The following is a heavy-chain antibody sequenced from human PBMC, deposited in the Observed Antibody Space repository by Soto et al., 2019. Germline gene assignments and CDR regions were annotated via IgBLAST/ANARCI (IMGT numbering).Heavy chain of an antibody. Sequence: QVQLVESGGGVVQPGTSLKLSCAASGFTFDDFGFHWVRQAPGKGLEWVATLSYDGSHEYYADSVKGRFTISRDNSKITLYLQMNRLKTEDTAMYYCAKEMFPRTVLDSSSPWGAYWGQGTLVTVSP. V-gene: IGHV3-30*18. J-gene: IGHJ4*02. CDR1: GFTFDDFG. D-gene: IGHD6-6*01. CDR2: LSYDGSHE. CDR3: AKEMFPRTVLDSSSPWGAY.